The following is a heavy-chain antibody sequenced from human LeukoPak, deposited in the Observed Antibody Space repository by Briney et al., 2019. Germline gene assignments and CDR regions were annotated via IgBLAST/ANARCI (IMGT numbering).Heavy chain of an antibody. D-gene: IGHD4-17*01. CDR1: GFTFSSYA. CDR3: AKCPVTTLPRVPWYFDL. V-gene: IGHV3-23*01. Sequence: GGSLRLSCAASGFTFSSYAMSWVRQAPGKGLEWVSAISGSTGSTFYADSVKGRLTISRDNSKNTLYLQMNSLRADDTAVYYCAKCPVTTLPRVPWYFDLWGRGTLVTVSS. J-gene: IGHJ2*01. CDR2: ISGSTGST.